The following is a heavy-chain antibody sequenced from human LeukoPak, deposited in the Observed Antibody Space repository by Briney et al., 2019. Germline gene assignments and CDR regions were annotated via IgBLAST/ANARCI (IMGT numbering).Heavy chain of an antibody. V-gene: IGHV1-8*01. J-gene: IGHJ4*02. D-gene: IGHD5-18*01. CDR1: GYTFTSYD. CDR3: AKRGHSYGDFDY. Sequence: ASVKVSCKASGYTFTSYDINWVRQATGQGLEWMGWMNPNSKNTGYARKFQGRVTMTKNTSISTAYMELSSLRSEDTAVYYCAKRGHSYGDFDYWGQGTLVTVSS. CDR2: MNPNSKNT.